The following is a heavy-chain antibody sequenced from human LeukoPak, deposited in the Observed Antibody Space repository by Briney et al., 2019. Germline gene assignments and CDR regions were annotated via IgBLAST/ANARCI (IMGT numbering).Heavy chain of an antibody. CDR3: ARMGYGDYDLFDY. CDR2: IYYSGST. V-gene: IGHV4-59*01. J-gene: IGHJ4*02. Sequence: PSETLSLTCTVSGGSISSYYWSWIRQPPGKGLEWIGYIYYSGSTNYNPSLKSRVTISVDTSKNQFSLKLSSVTAADTAVYYCARMGYGDYDLFDYWGQGTLVTVSS. D-gene: IGHD4-17*01. CDR1: GGSISSYY.